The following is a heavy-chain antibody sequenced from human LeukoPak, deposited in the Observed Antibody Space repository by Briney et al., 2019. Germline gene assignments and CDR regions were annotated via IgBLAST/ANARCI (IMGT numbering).Heavy chain of an antibody. CDR2: IWYEGSNK. J-gene: IGHJ4*01. CDR1: GFTFNSYG. D-gene: IGHD3-9*01. CDR3: ARGEYDILTGYIDH. V-gene: IGHV3-33*01. Sequence: PGGSLRLSCAASGFTFNSYGMHWVRQAPGKGLEWVAVIWYEGSNKHYADSVRGRFTISRDNSKNMLYLQMNSLRAEDTAVYFCARGEYDILTGYIDHWGHGTLVTVS.